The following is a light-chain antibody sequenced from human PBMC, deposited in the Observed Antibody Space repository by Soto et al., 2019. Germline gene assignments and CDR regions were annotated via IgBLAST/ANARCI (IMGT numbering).Light chain of an antibody. J-gene: IGLJ1*01. CDR1: NIGSKS. Sequence: SYELTQPPSVSVAPGKTARITCGGNNIGSKSVHWYQQKPGQAPVLVIYYDSDRPSGIPERFSGSNSGNTATLTISRVEAGDEADYYCQVWDSTSGVVFGTGTKVTVL. CDR3: QVWDSTSGVV. V-gene: IGLV3-21*04. CDR2: YDS.